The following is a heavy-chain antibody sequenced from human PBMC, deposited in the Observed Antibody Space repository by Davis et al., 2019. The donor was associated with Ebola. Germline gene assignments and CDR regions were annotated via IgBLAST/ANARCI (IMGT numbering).Heavy chain of an antibody. CDR2: IYHSGST. CDR1: GGSISSSNW. Sequence: MPSETLSLTCAVSGGSISSSNWWSWVRQPPGKGLEWIGEIYHSGSTNYNPSLKSRVTISVDTSKNQFSLKLSSVTAADTAVYYCARSNRPAIWQLVHNWFDPWGQGTLVTVSS. J-gene: IGHJ5*02. D-gene: IGHD6-6*01. V-gene: IGHV4-4*02. CDR3: ARSNRPAIWQLVHNWFDP.